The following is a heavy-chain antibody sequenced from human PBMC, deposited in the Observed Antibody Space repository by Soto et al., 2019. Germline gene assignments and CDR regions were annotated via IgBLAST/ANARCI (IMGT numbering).Heavy chain of an antibody. V-gene: IGHV1-69*01. Sequence: QVQLVQSGAEVKKPGSSVKVSCKASGGSFRNFVISWVRQAPGQGLEWMGGIIPNSGTTNYAQKFQGKVTIAADESTSTAYMALSGLTSEDTSLYYCARDLGGEATIRFWGQGTLVTVSS. J-gene: IGHJ4*02. CDR1: GGSFRNFV. D-gene: IGHD5-12*01. CDR3: ARDLGGEATIRF. CDR2: IIPNSGTT.